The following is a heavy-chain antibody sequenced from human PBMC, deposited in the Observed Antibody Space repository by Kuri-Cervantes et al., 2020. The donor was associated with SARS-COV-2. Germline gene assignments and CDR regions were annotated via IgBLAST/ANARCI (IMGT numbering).Heavy chain of an antibody. CDR2: IRSNGDYI. CDR1: GFTFTSYN. J-gene: IGHJ4*02. Sequence: GESLKISCAASGFTFTSYNVNWVRQPPGKGLEWVSSIRSNGDYIKYADSVKGRFTISRDNSKNTLYLQMNSLRAEDTAVYYCAKGWGSGGADYWGQGTLVTVSS. D-gene: IGHD3-16*01. V-gene: IGHV3-21*01. CDR3: AKGWGSGGADY.